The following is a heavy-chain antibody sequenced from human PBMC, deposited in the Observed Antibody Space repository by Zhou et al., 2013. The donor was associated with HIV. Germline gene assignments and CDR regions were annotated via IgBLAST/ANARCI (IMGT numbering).Heavy chain of an antibody. J-gene: IGHJ6*03. CDR3: ARGGYYDSGGYFFYYYHMDV. V-gene: IGHV1-69*12. D-gene: IGHD3-22*01. Sequence: QVHLVQSGAEVKKPGSSVKVSCKASGGTFSTYAISWVRQAPGQGLEWMGGIIPIFGTTNYAQKFQGRVTITADESTSTASMELSSLRSEDTTVYYCARGGYYDSGGYFFYYYHMDVWGKGTTVTVSS. CDR1: GGTFSTYA. CDR2: IIPIFGTT.